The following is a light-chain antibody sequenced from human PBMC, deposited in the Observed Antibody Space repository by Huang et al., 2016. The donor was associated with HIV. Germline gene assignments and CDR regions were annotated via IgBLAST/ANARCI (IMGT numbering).Light chain of an antibody. J-gene: IGKJ2*01. V-gene: IGKV2-28*01. CDR1: QSLLHTTGHNR. Sequence: EIVLTQSPLSLPVAPGQPASISCKLSQSLLHTTGHNRLYWYLQKPGRSPQRLIYLASNRAAGVPYRFTGSGSSSDFTLEISKVEAGDVGIYYCMQGLQTPPTFGQGTKLEI. CDR3: MQGLQTPPT. CDR2: LAS.